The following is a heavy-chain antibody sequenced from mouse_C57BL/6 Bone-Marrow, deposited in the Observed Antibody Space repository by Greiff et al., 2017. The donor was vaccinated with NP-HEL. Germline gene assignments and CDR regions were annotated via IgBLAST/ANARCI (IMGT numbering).Heavy chain of an antibody. J-gene: IGHJ3*01. CDR2: IRNKANNHAT. CDR3: TGGLRAWFAY. Sequence: EVMLVESGGGLVQPGGSMKLSCAASGFTFSDAWMDWVRQSPEKGLEWVAEIRNKANNHATYYAESLKGRFTISRDDSKSSVYLQMNSLRAEDTGIYYCTGGLRAWFAYWGQGTLVTVSA. D-gene: IGHD2-4*01. CDR1: GFTFSDAW. V-gene: IGHV6-6*01.